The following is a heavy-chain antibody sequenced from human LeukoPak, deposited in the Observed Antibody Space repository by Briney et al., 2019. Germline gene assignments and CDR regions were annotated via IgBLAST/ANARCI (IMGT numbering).Heavy chain of an antibody. CDR2: INPNSGDT. Sequence: GASVKVSCKTSGYSFTAYYMHWVRQAPGQGLEWMGWINPNSGDTNYAQKFQGRVTMTRDTSISTAYMELSRLTSDDTAVFYCARGRLGSGSQYDAFDIWGQGTMVTVSS. CDR3: ARGRLGSGSQYDAFDI. J-gene: IGHJ3*02. V-gene: IGHV1-2*02. CDR1: GYSFTAYY. D-gene: IGHD3-10*01.